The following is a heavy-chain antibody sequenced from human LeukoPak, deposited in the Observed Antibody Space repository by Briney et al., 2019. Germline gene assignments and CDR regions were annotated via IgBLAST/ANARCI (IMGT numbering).Heavy chain of an antibody. CDR2: LNAGNDNT. CDR1: GYTFTSYA. V-gene: IGHV1-3*01. J-gene: IGHJ5*02. CDR3: ARDLGYCTGGTCYPNWFDP. Sequence: ASVKVSCKASGYTFTSYAMHWVRQAPGQRPEWMGWLNAGNDNTKYSQKFQGRVTITRDTSASTAYMELSSLRSEDTAVYYCARDLGYCTGGTCYPNWFDPWGQGTLVTVSS. D-gene: IGHD2-15*01.